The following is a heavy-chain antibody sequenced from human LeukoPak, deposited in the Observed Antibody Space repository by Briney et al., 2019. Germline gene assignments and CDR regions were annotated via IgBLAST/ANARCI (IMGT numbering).Heavy chain of an antibody. V-gene: IGHV1-8*01. CDR3: ATRGYESLRTVTRYTVRTNYGMDV. CDR2: MNPNSGNT. CDR1: GYTFTSYD. Sequence: ASVKVSCKASGYTFTSYDINWVRQATGQGLEWMGWMNPNSGNTGYAQKFQGRVTMTRNTSISTAYMELSSLRSEDTAVYYCATRGYESLRTVTRYTVRTNYGMDVWGQGTTVTVSS. J-gene: IGHJ6*02. D-gene: IGHD4-17*01.